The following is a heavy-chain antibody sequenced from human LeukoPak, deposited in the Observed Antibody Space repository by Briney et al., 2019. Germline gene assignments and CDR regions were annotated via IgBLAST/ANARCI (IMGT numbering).Heavy chain of an antibody. J-gene: IGHJ4*02. Sequence: SETLSHTCTVSGGSISSGSYYWSWIRQPAGKGLEWIGRIYNSGRTNYHPPLKSRVPISVDTSKKQFSLKLRSLAAAETARHYCARAVFDIVVVPAAIDYFDYWAQGTLVIVSS. CDR3: ARAVFDIVVVPAAIDYFDY. V-gene: IGHV4-61*02. D-gene: IGHD2-2*01. CDR2: IYNSGRT. CDR1: GGSISSGSYY.